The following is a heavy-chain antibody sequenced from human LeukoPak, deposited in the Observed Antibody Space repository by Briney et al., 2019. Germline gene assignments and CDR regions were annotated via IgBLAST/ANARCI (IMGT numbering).Heavy chain of an antibody. CDR1: GYTFTGYY. CDR3: ARVAGSGYYYY. D-gene: IGHD3-22*01. V-gene: IGHV1-18*04. CDR2: ISAYNGNT. J-gene: IGHJ4*02. Sequence: ASVKVSCKASGYTFTGYYMHWVRQAPGQGLEWMGWISAYNGNTNYAQKLQGRVTMTTDTSTSTAYMELRSLRSDDTAVYYCARVAGSGYYYYWGQGTLVTVSS.